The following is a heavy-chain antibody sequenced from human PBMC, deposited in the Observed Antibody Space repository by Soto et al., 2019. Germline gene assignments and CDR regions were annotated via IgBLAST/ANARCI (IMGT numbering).Heavy chain of an antibody. Sequence: GGSLRLSCAASGFTFSNYAMSWVRQAPGKGLEWVSGLSGSGVSTYYADSVKGRFTISRDNSKNTLYLQMNSLRAEDTAVYYCAKDDVTMVRGVLDYWGQGPLVTLSS. V-gene: IGHV3-23*01. J-gene: IGHJ4*02. CDR2: LSGSGVST. D-gene: IGHD3-10*01. CDR1: GFTFSNYA. CDR3: AKDDVTMVRGVLDY.